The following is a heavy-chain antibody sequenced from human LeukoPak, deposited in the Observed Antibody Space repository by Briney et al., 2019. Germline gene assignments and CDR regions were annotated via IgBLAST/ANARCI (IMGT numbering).Heavy chain of an antibody. CDR2: ISSSGGTI. CDR3: ARGSMVRGADLEY. CDR1: GFTFSSYS. D-gene: IGHD3-10*01. V-gene: IGHV3-48*04. J-gene: IGHJ4*02. Sequence: PGGSLRLSYAASGFTFSSYSMNWVRRAPGKGLEWISYISSSGGTIFYADSVKGRFTISRDSAKNSLYLQMNSLRAEDTAVYYCARGSMVRGADLEYWGQGTLVTVSS.